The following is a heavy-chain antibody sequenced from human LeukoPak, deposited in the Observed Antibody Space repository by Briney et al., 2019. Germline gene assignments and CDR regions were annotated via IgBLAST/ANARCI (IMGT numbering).Heavy chain of an antibody. J-gene: IGHJ3*02. V-gene: IGHV3-23*01. CDR2: IIGSGGST. CDR3: AKVGAPYCSSTSCYKDAFDI. Sequence: GGSLRLSCAASGFTFSNAWMSWVRQAPGKGLEWASAIIGSGGSTYYADSVKGRFTISRDNSKNTLYLQMNSLRAEDTAVYYCAKVGAPYCSSTSCYKDAFDIWGQGTMVTVSS. D-gene: IGHD2-2*02. CDR1: GFTFSNAW.